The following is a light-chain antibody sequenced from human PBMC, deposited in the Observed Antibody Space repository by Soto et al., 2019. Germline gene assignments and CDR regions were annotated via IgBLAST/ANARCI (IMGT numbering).Light chain of an antibody. CDR3: QKYNSAPWT. CDR2: AAS. CDR1: QGISNY. V-gene: IGKV1-27*01. J-gene: IGKJ1*01. Sequence: DIQMTQSPSSLFASVGDRATITCRASQGISNYLAWYQQKPAKDPKLLIYAASTFQSGVPSRFSGSGSGTDFSLTISSLQPEDVATYYCQKYNSAPWTFGQGTKVEIK.